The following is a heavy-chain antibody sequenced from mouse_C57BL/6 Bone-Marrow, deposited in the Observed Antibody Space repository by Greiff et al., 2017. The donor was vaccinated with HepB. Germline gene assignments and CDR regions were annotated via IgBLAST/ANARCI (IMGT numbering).Heavy chain of an antibody. D-gene: IGHD1-1*01. CDR2: IHPNSGST. CDR3: ARRVVATYYYAMDY. J-gene: IGHJ4*01. Sequence: QVQLQQPGAELVKPGASVKLSCKASGYTFTSYWMHWVKQRPGQGLEWIGMIHPNSGSTNYNENFKSKATLTVDKSSSPAYMKLSSLTSEDSAVYSCARRVVATYYYAMDYWGQGTSVTVSS. V-gene: IGHV1-64*01. CDR1: GYTFTSYW.